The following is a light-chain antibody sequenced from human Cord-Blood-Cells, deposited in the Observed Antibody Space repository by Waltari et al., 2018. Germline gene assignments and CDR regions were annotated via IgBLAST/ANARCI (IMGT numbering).Light chain of an antibody. CDR1: QSISSY. J-gene: IGKJ2*03. CDR3: QQSYSTPYS. V-gene: IGKV1-39*01. CDR2: GAS. Sequence: DIHMTQSPSSLSASVGHRLTITCRASQSISSYLNGYQQKPGKAPKLLIYGASSLQSGVPSRFSGSGSGTDFTLTISSLQPEDFATYYCQQSYSTPYSFGQGTKLEIK.